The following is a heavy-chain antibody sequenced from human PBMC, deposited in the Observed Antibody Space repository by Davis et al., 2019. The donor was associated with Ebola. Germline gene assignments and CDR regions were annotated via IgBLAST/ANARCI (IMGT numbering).Heavy chain of an antibody. J-gene: IGHJ5*02. Sequence: ASVKVSCKASGYTFTSYGISWVRQAPGQGLEWMGWISAYNGNTNYAQKLQGRVTMTTDTSTSTAYMELRSLRSEDTAVYYCARGQGSSWTGDWFDPWGQGTLVTVSS. CDR3: ARGQGSSWTGDWFDP. CDR2: ISAYNGNT. CDR1: GYTFTSYG. D-gene: IGHD6-13*01. V-gene: IGHV1-18*04.